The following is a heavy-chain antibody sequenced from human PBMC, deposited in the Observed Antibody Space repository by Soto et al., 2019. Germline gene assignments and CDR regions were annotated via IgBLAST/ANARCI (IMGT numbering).Heavy chain of an antibody. J-gene: IGHJ4*02. D-gene: IGHD3-22*01. CDR1: GGTFSSYS. Sequence: ASVKVSCKASGGTFSSYSISWVLQAPGQGLEWMGGIIPIFGTANYAQKFQGRVTITADESTSTAYMELSSLRSEDTAVYYCASLALYYYDSSGYYPGVYFDYWGQGTLVTVSS. V-gene: IGHV1-69*13. CDR2: IIPIFGTA. CDR3: ASLALYYYDSSGYYPGVYFDY.